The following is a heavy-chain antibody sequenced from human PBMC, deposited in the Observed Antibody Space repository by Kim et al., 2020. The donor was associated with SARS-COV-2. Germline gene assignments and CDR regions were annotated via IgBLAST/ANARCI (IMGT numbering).Heavy chain of an antibody. J-gene: IGHJ4*02. CDR2: ISGDGGST. CDR1: GFTFDDYA. CDR3: AKESEIYYGSDPYSTDY. D-gene: IGHD3-10*01. Sequence: GGSLRLSCAASGFTFDDYAMHWVRQAPGKGLEWVSLISGDGGSTYYADSVKGRFTISRDNSKNSLYLQMNSLRTEDTALYYCAKESEIYYGSDPYSTDYWGQGTLVTVSS. V-gene: IGHV3-43*02.